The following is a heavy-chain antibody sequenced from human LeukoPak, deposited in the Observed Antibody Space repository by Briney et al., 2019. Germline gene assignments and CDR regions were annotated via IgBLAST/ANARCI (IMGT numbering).Heavy chain of an antibody. CDR3: ARDLEWEIDY. D-gene: IGHD1-26*01. J-gene: IGHJ4*02. Sequence: GGSLRLSCAASGFTFDDYAMLWVRQAPGKGLEWVSGINWNGGSTGYADSVKGRFTISRDNAKNSLYLQMNSLRAEDTALYYCARDLEWEIDYWGQGTLVTVSS. CDR2: INWNGGST. CDR1: GFTFDDYA. V-gene: IGHV3-20*04.